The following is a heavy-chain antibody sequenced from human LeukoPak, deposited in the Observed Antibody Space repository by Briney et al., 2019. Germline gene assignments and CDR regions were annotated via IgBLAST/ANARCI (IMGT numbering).Heavy chain of an antibody. Sequence: GESLKISCKGYGYSFSNFWIGWVRQMPGKGLEWMGIIYPGDSHTRHSPSFQGQVTITTDKSISTAYLQWSSLKASDTARYYCARVGSGATPFDYWGQGTLVTVSS. CDR2: IYPGDSHT. D-gene: IGHD1-26*01. V-gene: IGHV5-51*01. CDR3: ARVGSGATPFDY. CDR1: GYSFSNFW. J-gene: IGHJ4*02.